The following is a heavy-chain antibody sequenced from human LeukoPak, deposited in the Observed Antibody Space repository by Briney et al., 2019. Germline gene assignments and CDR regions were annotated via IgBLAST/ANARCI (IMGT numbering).Heavy chain of an antibody. J-gene: IGHJ4*02. CDR3: ASWGAARRFDY. D-gene: IGHD6-6*01. CDR1: GGSFSGYY. Sequence: PSETLSLTCAVYGGSFSGYYWSWIRKPPGKGLEWIGEINHSGSTNYNPSLKSRVTISVDTSKNQFSLKLSSVTAADTAVYYCASWGAARRFDYWGQGTLVTVSS. V-gene: IGHV4-34*01. CDR2: INHSGST.